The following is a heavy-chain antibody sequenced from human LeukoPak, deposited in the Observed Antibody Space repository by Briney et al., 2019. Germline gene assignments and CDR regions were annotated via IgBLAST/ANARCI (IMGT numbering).Heavy chain of an antibody. CDR2: IKQDGSEK. J-gene: IGHJ3*02. V-gene: IGHV3-7*01. D-gene: IGHD3-22*01. CDR1: RFTFSSYW. CDR3: ARLEKYYYDSTFDI. Sequence: AGGSLRLSCAASRFTFSSYWMSWVRQAPGKGLEWVANIKQDGSEKYYVDSVKGRFTISRDNAKNSLYLQMNSLRAEDTAVYYCARLEKYYYDSTFDIWGQGTMVTVSS.